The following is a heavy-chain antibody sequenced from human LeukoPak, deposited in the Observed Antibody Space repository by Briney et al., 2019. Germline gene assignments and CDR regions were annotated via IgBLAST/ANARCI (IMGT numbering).Heavy chain of an antibody. CDR1: GYSFTSCW. Sequence: GESLKISCKGSGYSFTSCWIGWVRQMPGKGLEWMGIIYPGDSDTRYGPSFQGQVTISADKSISTAYLQWSSLKASDTAMYYCARHGGIAAAGTFGFDPWGQGTLVTVSS. D-gene: IGHD6-13*01. CDR2: IYPGDSDT. J-gene: IGHJ5*02. V-gene: IGHV5-51*01. CDR3: ARHGGIAAAGTFGFDP.